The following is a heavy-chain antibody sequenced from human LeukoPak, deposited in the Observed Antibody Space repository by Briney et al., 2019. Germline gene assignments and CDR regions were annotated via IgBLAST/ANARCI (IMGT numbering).Heavy chain of an antibody. CDR2: IHYSRTT. CDR1: GGSISSYY. Sequence: PSETLSLTCTVSGGSISSYYWSWIRQPPGKGLEWIGHIHYSRTTNYNPSLKSRVTISVDTSKNQFSLKLSSVTAADTAAYYCATRASTGRAFDIWGQGTMVTVSS. D-gene: IGHD1-14*01. V-gene: IGHV4-59*08. J-gene: IGHJ3*02. CDR3: ATRASTGRAFDI.